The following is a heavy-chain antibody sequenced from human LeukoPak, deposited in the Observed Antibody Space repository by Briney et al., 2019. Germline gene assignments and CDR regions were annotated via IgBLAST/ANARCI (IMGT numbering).Heavy chain of an antibody. V-gene: IGHV4-31*03. CDR3: ARPSNSWPHVFFDY. CDR1: GGSISSGGYY. CDR2: IYYSGST. J-gene: IGHJ4*02. Sequence: TLSLTCTVSGGSISSGGYYWSWIRQHPGKGLEWIGYIYYSGSTYYNPSLKSRVTISVDTSKNQFSLKLSSVTAADTAVYYCARPSNSWPHVFFDYWGQGTLVPVSS. D-gene: IGHD6-13*01.